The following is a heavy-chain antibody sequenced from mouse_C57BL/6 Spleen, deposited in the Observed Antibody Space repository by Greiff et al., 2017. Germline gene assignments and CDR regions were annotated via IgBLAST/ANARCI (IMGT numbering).Heavy chain of an antibody. CDR2: IYPGDGDT. Sequence: VQLQESGPELVKPGASVKISCKASGYAFSSSWMNWVKQRPGKGLEWIGRIYPGDGDTNYNGKVKGKATLTAAKSSSTAYMQLSSLTSEDSAVYSWAIEGDGYDEFDYWGQGTTLTVSS. CDR3: AIEGDGYDEFDY. CDR1: GYAFSSSW. D-gene: IGHD2-2*01. J-gene: IGHJ2*01. V-gene: IGHV1-82*01.